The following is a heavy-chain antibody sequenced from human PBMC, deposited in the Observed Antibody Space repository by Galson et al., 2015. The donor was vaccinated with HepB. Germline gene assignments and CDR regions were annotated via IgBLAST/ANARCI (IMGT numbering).Heavy chain of an antibody. Sequence: SLRLSCAASGFTLSSYWMHWVRQAPGKGLVWVPRINSDGSSTSYADSVKGRFTISRDNAKNTLYLQMNSLRAEDTAVYYCARSVGLVYALFDYWGQGTLVTVSS. D-gene: IGHD2/OR15-2a*01. CDR2: INSDGSST. J-gene: IGHJ4*02. CDR3: ARSVGLVYALFDY. CDR1: GFTLSSYW. V-gene: IGHV3-74*01.